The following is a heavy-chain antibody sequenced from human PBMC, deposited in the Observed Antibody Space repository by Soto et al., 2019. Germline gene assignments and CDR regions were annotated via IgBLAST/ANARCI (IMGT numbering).Heavy chain of an antibody. V-gene: IGHV1-69*13. D-gene: IGHD5-12*01. CDR2: IIPVFGRP. CDR3: AREASGYDF. CDR1: GWTFSSFG. Sequence: SVKVSCKASGWTFSSFGISWVRQAPGQGLEWMGGIIPVFGRPNYAQRFRGRLTITADESTNTSYMELIDLTSEDTAVYYCAREASGYDFWGQGTQVTVLL. J-gene: IGHJ1*01.